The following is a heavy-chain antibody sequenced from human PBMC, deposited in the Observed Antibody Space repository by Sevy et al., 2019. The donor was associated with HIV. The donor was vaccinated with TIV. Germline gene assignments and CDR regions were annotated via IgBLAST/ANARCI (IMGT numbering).Heavy chain of an antibody. J-gene: IGHJ4*02. CDR2: INEDGTTK. CDR1: GFIFSGYW. V-gene: IGHV3-7*03. D-gene: IGHD2-15*01. CDR3: ARAIGAATSY. Sequence: GGSLRLSCAGSGFIFSGYWMHWVRQAPGKGLEWVANINEDGTTKYYLDSVKGRFTIPRDNAKNSVFLQMNSLRVDDTAVYYCARAIGAATSYWGQGTLVTVSS.